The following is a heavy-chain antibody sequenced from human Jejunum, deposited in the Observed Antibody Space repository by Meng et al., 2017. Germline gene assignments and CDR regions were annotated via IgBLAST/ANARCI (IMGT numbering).Heavy chain of an antibody. CDR1: GYPFDRFG. Sequence: ELVQSGGEVKKPGASMKVSCKASGYPFDRFGASWIRQAPGQGLEWVGWISAYTGKTDYAQKFQGRVLMTAETSTTTVYMELTSLTSDDTAVYYCARDKYAYALGYFDYWGQGTLVTVSS. CDR3: ARDKYAYALGYFDY. D-gene: IGHD2-2*01. CDR2: ISAYTGKT. V-gene: IGHV1-18*01. J-gene: IGHJ4*02.